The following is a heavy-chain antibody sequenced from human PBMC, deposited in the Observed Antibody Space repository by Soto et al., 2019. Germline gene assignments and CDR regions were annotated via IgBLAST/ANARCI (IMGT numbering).Heavy chain of an antibody. CDR3: ARSHIVPRLLMYPYDY. V-gene: IGHV4-30-2*01. D-gene: IGHD6-6*01. Sequence: PSETLSLTCAVSGGSISSGGYSWSWIRQPPGKGLEWIGYIYHSGSTYYNPSLKSRVTISVDRSKNQVSLKLSSVTAADTAVYYCARSHIVPRLLMYPYDYWGQGTLVTVSS. CDR1: GGSISSGGYS. CDR2: IYHSGST. J-gene: IGHJ4*02.